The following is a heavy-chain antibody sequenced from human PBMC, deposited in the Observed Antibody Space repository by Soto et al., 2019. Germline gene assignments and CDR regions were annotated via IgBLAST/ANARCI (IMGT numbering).Heavy chain of an antibody. CDR1: GFTFRSYA. CDR3: SKMGLRFMDWLPTGDS. J-gene: IGHJ4*02. V-gene: IGHV3-23*01. Sequence: GGSLRLSCAVSGFTFRSYAMSWVRQAPGKGLEWVSAISGSGGSTYYADSVKGQFTISRDNSKNTLYMQMNSLRAEDTAVYYCSKMGLRFMDWLPTGDSWGQGTLVTVSS. D-gene: IGHD3-3*01. CDR2: ISGSGGST.